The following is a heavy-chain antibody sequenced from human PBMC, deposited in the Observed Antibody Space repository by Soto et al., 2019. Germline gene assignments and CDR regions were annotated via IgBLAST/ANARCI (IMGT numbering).Heavy chain of an antibody. Sequence: QVQLVESGGGVVQPGRSLRLSCAASGFTFSSYAMHWVRQAPGKGLEWVAVISYDGSNKYYADSVKGRFTFSRDNSKNTLYLQMNSLRAEDTAVYYCARDRGSYFDYWGQGNLVTVSS. CDR3: ARDRGSYFDY. D-gene: IGHD1-26*01. J-gene: IGHJ4*02. V-gene: IGHV3-30-3*01. CDR1: GFTFSSYA. CDR2: ISYDGSNK.